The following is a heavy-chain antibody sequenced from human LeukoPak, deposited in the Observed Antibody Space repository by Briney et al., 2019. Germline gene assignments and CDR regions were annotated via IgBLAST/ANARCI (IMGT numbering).Heavy chain of an antibody. V-gene: IGHV3-23*01. J-gene: IGHJ4*02. CDR1: GFTLSNYA. CDR2: ITGGGDVT. Sequence: GGSLRLSCAASGFTLSNYAMNWVRQAPGKGLEWVSGITGGGDVTYYTDSVKGRFTISRDNSKNTLYLQMNSLRVEDTAVYYCAKGLGWNSRRGWAYYFDFWGQGTLVTVSS. D-gene: IGHD1-7*01. CDR3: AKGLGWNSRRGWAYYFDF.